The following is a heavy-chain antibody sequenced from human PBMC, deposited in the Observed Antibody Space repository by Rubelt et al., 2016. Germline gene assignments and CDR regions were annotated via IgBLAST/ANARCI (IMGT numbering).Heavy chain of an antibody. Sequence: QVQLVQSGAEVKKPGSSVKVSCKASGGTFSSYAISWVRQAPGQGLEWMGRIIPILGIANYAQKFQGRVKITADKSTSTAYMELSSLRSEDTAVYYCVWGSSSMAGMDYWGQGTLVTVSS. J-gene: IGHJ4*02. CDR3: VWGSSSMAGMDY. CDR2: IIPILGIA. CDR1: GGTFSSYA. V-gene: IGHV1-69*04. D-gene: IGHD6-6*01.